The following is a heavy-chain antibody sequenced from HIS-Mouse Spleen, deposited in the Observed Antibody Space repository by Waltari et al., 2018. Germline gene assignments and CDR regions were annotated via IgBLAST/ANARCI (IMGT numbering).Heavy chain of an antibody. Sequence: QVQLQQWGAGLLKPSETLSLTCAVYGGSFSGYYWSCIRQPPGKGLEWIGEINHSGSTNYNPSLKSRVTISVDTSKNQFSLKLSSVTAADTAVYYCARGGGGEPYFDYWGQGTLVTVSS. CDR3: ARGGGGEPYFDY. CDR2: INHSGST. CDR1: GGSFSGYY. D-gene: IGHD1-26*01. J-gene: IGHJ4*02. V-gene: IGHV4-34*01.